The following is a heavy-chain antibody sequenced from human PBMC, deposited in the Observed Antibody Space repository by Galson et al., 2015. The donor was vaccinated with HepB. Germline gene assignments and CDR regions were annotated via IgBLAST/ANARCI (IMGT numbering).Heavy chain of an antibody. V-gene: IGHV1-46*01. Sequence: SVKVSCKASGYTLTNYHFHWVRQAPGQGPEWMGKIFAGGGSTRYAERFQGSVTLTRDSSTSTIYMEVSSLRSDDTAVYYCAWETPDTYYFDYWGQGTLVTVSS. CDR1: GYTLTNYH. CDR3: AWETPDTYYFDY. D-gene: IGHD2-15*01. CDR2: IFAGGGST. J-gene: IGHJ4*02.